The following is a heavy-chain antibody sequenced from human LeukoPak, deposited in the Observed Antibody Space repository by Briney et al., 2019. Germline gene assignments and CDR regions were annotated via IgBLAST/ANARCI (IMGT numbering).Heavy chain of an antibody. CDR3: ARASSRIRYFDGLPPY. CDR2: INPNSGGT. V-gene: IGHV1-2*02. Sequence: ASVKVSCKASGYTFTGYYMHWVRQAPGQGLEWMGWINPNSGGTNYAQKFQGRVTMTRDTSISTAYMELSRLRSDDTAVYYCARASSRIRYFDGLPPYWGQGTLVTVSS. J-gene: IGHJ4*02. CDR1: GYTFTGYY. D-gene: IGHD3-9*01.